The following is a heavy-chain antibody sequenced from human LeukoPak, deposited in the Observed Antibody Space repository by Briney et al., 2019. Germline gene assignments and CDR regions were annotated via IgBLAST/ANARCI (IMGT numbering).Heavy chain of an antibody. J-gene: IGHJ4*02. D-gene: IGHD3-10*01. V-gene: IGHV3-30*02. Sequence: QPGGSLRLSCAASGFTFSSYGMHWVRQAPGKGLEWVAFIRYDGSNKYYADSVKGRFTISRDNSKNTLYLQMNSLRAEDTAVYYCAKDRILWFGELLFDSDYWGQGTLVTVSS. CDR3: AKDRILWFGELLFDSDY. CDR2: IRYDGSNK. CDR1: GFTFSSYG.